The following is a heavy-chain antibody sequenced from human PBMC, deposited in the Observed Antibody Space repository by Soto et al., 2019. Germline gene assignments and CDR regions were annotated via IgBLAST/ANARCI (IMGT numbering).Heavy chain of an antibody. CDR3: ASGTMYSSSSCYTCYGVDV. CDR2: IDPSDSYT. CDR1: GYSFTSYW. J-gene: IGHJ6*02. D-gene: IGHD6-6*01. V-gene: IGHV5-10-1*01. Sequence: PGESLKISSKGSGYSFTSYWINWVRQKPGEGLEWMGRIDPSDSYTNYSPSFQGHVTISADKSISTAYVQWSSLKASDTAMYYCASGTMYSSSSCYTCYGVDVWGQGTTVTVSS.